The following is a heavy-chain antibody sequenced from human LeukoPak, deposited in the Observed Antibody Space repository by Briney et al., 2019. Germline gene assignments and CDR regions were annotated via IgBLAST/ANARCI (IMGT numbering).Heavy chain of an antibody. CDR3: ARGFYCTNGVCYTRSSVAYYYYGMDV. Sequence: PSETLSLTCAVYGGSFSGYYWSWIRQPPGKGLEWIGEINHSGSTNYNPSLKSRVTISVDTPKNQFSLKLSSVTAADTAVYYCARGFYCTNGVCYTRSSVAYYYYGMDVWGQGTTVTVSS. CDR2: INHSGST. CDR1: GGSFSGYY. V-gene: IGHV4-34*01. J-gene: IGHJ6*02. D-gene: IGHD2-8*01.